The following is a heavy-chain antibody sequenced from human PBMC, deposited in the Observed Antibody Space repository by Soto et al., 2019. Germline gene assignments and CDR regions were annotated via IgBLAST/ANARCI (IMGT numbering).Heavy chain of an antibody. Sequence: PGGSLRLSCAASGFTVSSYYMTWVRLAPGKGLEWVSVIYSGGDTFFADSVRGRFTLSRENSKNTLYLQMNSLRAEDTAVYYCARVGYCSGGSCYVNGAFDIWGPGTMGTVSS. J-gene: IGHJ3*02. V-gene: IGHV3-53*01. CDR3: ARVGYCSGGSCYVNGAFDI. CDR1: GFTVSSYY. CDR2: IYSGGDT. D-gene: IGHD2-15*01.